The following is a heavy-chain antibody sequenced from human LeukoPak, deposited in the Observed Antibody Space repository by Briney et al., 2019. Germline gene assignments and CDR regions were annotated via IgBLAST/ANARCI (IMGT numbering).Heavy chain of an antibody. D-gene: IGHD5-18*01. CDR2: IKQDGSEK. CDR1: GFAFSSYW. J-gene: IGHJ4*02. CDR3: ARDTGGGYSCYDC. Sequence: GGSLRLSCVASGFAFSSYWMTWIRQAPGKGLEWVANIKQDGSEKYYVDSVKGRFTISRDNAKNSLYLQMNSLRAEDTAVYYCARDTGGGYSCYDCWGQGTLVTVSS. V-gene: IGHV3-7*01.